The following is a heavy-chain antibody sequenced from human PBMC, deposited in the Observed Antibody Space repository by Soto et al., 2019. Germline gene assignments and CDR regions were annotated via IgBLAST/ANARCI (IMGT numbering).Heavy chain of an antibody. CDR3: ARDRHHYSSGPHDY. Sequence: GGSLRLSCAASGFTFSSYAMHWVRQAPGKGLEWVAVISYDGSNKYYADSVKGRFTISRDNSKNTLYLQMNSLGAEDTAVYYCARDRHHYSSGPHDYWGQGTLVTVSS. V-gene: IGHV3-30-3*01. CDR2: ISYDGSNK. J-gene: IGHJ4*02. CDR1: GFTFSSYA. D-gene: IGHD6-19*01.